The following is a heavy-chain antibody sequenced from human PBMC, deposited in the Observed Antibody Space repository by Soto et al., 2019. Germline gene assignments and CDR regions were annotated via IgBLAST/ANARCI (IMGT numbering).Heavy chain of an antibody. CDR1: GFTFSSYD. Sequence: EVQLVESGGGLVQPGGSLRLSCAASGFTFSSYDMHWVRQATGKGLEWVSAIGTAGDTYYPGSVKGRFTISRENAKNSLYLQMNSLRAGDTAMYYCARLEGILYGMDVWGQGTTVTVSS. CDR2: IGTAGDT. J-gene: IGHJ6*02. D-gene: IGHD1-1*01. CDR3: ARLEGILYGMDV. V-gene: IGHV3-13*04.